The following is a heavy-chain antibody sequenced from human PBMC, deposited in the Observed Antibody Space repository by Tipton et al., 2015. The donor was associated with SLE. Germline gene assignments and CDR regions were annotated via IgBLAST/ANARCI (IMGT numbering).Heavy chain of an antibody. J-gene: IGHJ2*01. CDR2: IYYSGST. CDR1: GGSISSYY. D-gene: IGHD1-14*01. CDR3: AAQPAERLWYFDL. Sequence: LRLSCTVSGGSISSYYWSWIRQPPGKGLEWIGDIYYSGSTNYNPSLKSRVTISVGTSKNQFSLQLSTVTAADTALYYCAAQPAERLWYFDLWGHGTLVTVSS. V-gene: IGHV4-59*01.